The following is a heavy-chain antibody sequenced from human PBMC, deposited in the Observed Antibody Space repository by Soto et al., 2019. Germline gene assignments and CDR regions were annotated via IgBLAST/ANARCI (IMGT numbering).Heavy chain of an antibody. Sequence: GGSLRLSCAASGFTFSSYGMHWVRQAPGKGLEWVAVISYDGSNKYYADSVKGRFTISRDNSKNTLYLQMNSLRAEDTAVYYCAKSLSNYYFDYWGQGTLVTVSS. CDR1: GFTFSSYG. V-gene: IGHV3-30*18. J-gene: IGHJ4*02. CDR2: ISYDGSNK. CDR3: AKSLSNYYFDY. D-gene: IGHD4-4*01.